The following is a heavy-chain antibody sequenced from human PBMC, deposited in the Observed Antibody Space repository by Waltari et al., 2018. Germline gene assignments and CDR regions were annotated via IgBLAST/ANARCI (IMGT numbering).Heavy chain of an antibody. Sequence: QVQLQQWGAGLLKPSETLSLTCAVYGGSFSGYYWSWIRQPPGKGLEWIGEINHSGSTNYNPSLKSLVTISVDTSKNQFSLKLSSVTAADTAVYYCARLYESSGYYRPDACDIWGQGTMVTVSS. CDR1: GGSFSGYY. D-gene: IGHD3-22*01. J-gene: IGHJ3*02. CDR2: INHSGST. CDR3: ARLYESSGYYRPDACDI. V-gene: IGHV4-34*01.